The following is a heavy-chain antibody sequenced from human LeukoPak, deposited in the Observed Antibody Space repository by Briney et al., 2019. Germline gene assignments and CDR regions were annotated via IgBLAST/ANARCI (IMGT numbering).Heavy chain of an antibody. V-gene: IGHV3-64*01. Sequence: QSGGSLRLSCAASGFTFSSYGMHWVRQAPGKGLEYVSAVSSNGGSTYYANSVKGRFTISRDNSKNTLYLQMGSLRAEDMAVYYCARVQLSTTSVDYWGQGTLVTVSS. CDR2: VSSNGGST. D-gene: IGHD2-2*01. CDR1: GFTFSSYG. J-gene: IGHJ4*02. CDR3: ARVQLSTTSVDY.